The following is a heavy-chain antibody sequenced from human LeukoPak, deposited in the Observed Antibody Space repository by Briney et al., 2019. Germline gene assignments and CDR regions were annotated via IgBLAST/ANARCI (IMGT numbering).Heavy chain of an antibody. Sequence: SETLSLTCTVSGGSISSYYWSWIRQPPGKGLEWIGYIYTSGSTNYNPSLKSRVTISVDTSKNQFSLKLSSVTAADTAVYYCARVSTGSGSYSIVYYYYYGMDVWGQGTTVTVSS. J-gene: IGHJ6*02. V-gene: IGHV4-4*09. CDR2: IYTSGST. CDR1: GGSISSYY. D-gene: IGHD3-10*01. CDR3: ARVSTGSGSYSIVYYYYYGMDV.